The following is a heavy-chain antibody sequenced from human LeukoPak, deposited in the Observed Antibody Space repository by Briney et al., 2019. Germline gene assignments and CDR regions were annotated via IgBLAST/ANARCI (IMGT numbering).Heavy chain of an antibody. CDR3: ARDLAAAGTSLGY. J-gene: IGHJ4*02. V-gene: IGHV1-2*02. D-gene: IGHD6-13*01. CDR2: INPNSGGT. CDR1: GYTFTGYY. Sequence: ASVKVSCKASGYTFTGYYMHWVRQAPGQGLEWMGWINPNSGGTNYAQKLQGRVTMTRDTSISTAYMELSRLRSDDTAVYYCARDLAAAGTSLGYWGQGTLVTVSS.